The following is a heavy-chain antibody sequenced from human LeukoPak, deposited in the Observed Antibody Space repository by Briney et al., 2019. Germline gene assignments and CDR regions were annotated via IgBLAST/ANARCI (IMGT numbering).Heavy chain of an antibody. D-gene: IGHD4-23*01. J-gene: IGHJ4*02. Sequence: SETLSLTCSVSGGSISSSSYYWGWLRQPPGKGLEWIVSIHDSGSTNYNPSLKSRVTISVDTSKNQFSLKLSSVTAADTAVYYCARLYGANSNNYYCDYWGQGTLVTVSS. V-gene: IGHV4-39*01. CDR2: IHDSGST. CDR3: ARLYGANSNNYYCDY. CDR1: GGSISSSSYY.